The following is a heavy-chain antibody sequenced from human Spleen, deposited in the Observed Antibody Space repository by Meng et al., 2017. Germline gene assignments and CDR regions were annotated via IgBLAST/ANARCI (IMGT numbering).Heavy chain of an antibody. CDR3: ARVWCSSTSCYYYYYGMDV. D-gene: IGHD2-2*01. CDR1: GYTFTDYD. CDR2: MNPNRGDT. Sequence: ASVKVSCKASGYTFTDYDINWVRQATGQGLEWMGWMNPNRGDTGYAQKFQGRVTMTGNTSISTVYMELSSLRSKDTAVYYCARVWCSSTSCYYYYYGMDVWGQGTTVTVSS. J-gene: IGHJ6*02. V-gene: IGHV1-8*01.